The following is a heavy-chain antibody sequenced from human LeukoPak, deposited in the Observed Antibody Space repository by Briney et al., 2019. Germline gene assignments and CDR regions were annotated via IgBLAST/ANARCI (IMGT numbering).Heavy chain of an antibody. CDR2: IYHSGST. J-gene: IGHJ6*03. CDR3: ARAVQLERPPPLIGYYYMDV. V-gene: IGHV4-4*02. D-gene: IGHD1-1*01. CDR1: GGSISSSNW. Sequence: ASGTLSLTCAVSGGSISSSNWWSWVRQPPGKGLEWIGEIYHSGSTNYNPSLKSRVTISVDTSKNQFSLKLSSVTAADTAVYYCARAVQLERPPPLIGYYYMDVWGKGTTVTVSS.